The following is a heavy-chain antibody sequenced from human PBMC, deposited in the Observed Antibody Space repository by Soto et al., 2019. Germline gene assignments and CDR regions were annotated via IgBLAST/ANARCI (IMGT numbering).Heavy chain of an antibody. CDR2: IYPSDSDI. J-gene: IGHJ6*04. D-gene: IGHD2-2*01. CDR1: GYSFTSHW. CDR3: ARQDYSNYRGGMDV. Sequence: GESLKISCKTSGYSFTSHWIAWVRQMPGKGLEWMGIIYPSDSDIRYRPSFQGQVTISVDKSISTAYLQWSSLKASDTATYYCARQDYSNYRGGMDVWDEGTTVTVSS. V-gene: IGHV5-51*01.